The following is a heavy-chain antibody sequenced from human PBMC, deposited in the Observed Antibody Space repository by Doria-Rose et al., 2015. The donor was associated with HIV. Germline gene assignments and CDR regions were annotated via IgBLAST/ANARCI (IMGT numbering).Heavy chain of an antibody. CDR2: IFSDDER. CDR1: GVSLSSPGMG. Sequence: SGPVLVKPTETLTLTCTVSGVSLSSPGMGVSWIRQPPGKALEWLANIFSDDERAYKTSRKSRLTISRGTSKRQVVLTMTDMDPVDTATYYCARIKSSRWYHKYYFDFWGQGTLVIVSA. J-gene: IGHJ4*02. CDR3: ARIKSSRWYHKYYFDF. D-gene: IGHD6-13*01. V-gene: IGHV2-26*01.